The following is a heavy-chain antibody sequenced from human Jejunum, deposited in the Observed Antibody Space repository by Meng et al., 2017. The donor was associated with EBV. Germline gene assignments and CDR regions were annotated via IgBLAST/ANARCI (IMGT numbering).Heavy chain of an antibody. CDR2: IRDKANSYST. CDR3: TTDWNHCPDF. Sequence: EVQLVESGGGLVQPGGSVRLSWSASGLTYNGPFMNWVRQAPGKGLEWVGRIRDKANSYSTEYAASVKGRFTISRDDSKNLLYLQMNSLKSEDTAVYYCTTDWNHCPDFWGRGTLVTVAS. CDR1: GLTYNGPF. J-gene: IGHJ2*01. D-gene: IGHD1-14*01. V-gene: IGHV3-72*01.